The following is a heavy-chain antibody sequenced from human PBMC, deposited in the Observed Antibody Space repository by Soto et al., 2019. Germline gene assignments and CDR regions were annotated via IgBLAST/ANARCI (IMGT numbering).Heavy chain of an antibody. J-gene: IGHJ4*02. D-gene: IGHD4-17*01. Sequence: ESGGGLVQPGGSLRLSCAASGFTFSSYSMDWVRQAPGKGLEWVSYISSSTNTIYYADSVKGRFTISRDNAKNSLYLQMNSLRAEDTAVYYCARGIATTPSNRGQGTLVTVSS. CDR1: GFTFSSYS. CDR3: ARGIATTPSN. V-gene: IGHV3-48*01. CDR2: ISSSTNTI.